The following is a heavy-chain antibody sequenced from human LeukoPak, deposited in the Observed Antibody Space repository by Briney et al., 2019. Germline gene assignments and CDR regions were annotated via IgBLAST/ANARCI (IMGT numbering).Heavy chain of an antibody. CDR2: ISYTGST. Sequence: SETLSLTCSVSGGSISSSSFYWGWIRQPPGKGLEWIGSISYTGSTYYNPSLKSRVTISVDTSKDQFSLRLNSVTAADTAVYYCAPYISSSSSLDYWGQGTLVTVSS. J-gene: IGHJ4*02. CDR1: GGSISSSSFY. D-gene: IGHD6-6*01. V-gene: IGHV4-39*01. CDR3: APYISSSSSLDY.